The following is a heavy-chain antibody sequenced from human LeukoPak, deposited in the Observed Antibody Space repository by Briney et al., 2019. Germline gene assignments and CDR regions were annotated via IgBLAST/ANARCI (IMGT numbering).Heavy chain of an antibody. Sequence: SETLSLTCAVYVGSFSGYFWGGIRQPPGKGLEWIGEINHSGSTNYTPSLKSRVTISVDTSKNQFSLKLSSVTAADTAVYYCARRRLRSGYFDLWGRGTLVTVSS. V-gene: IGHV4-34*01. D-gene: IGHD4-17*01. CDR2: INHSGST. CDR1: VGSFSGYF. J-gene: IGHJ2*01. CDR3: ARRRLRSGYFDL.